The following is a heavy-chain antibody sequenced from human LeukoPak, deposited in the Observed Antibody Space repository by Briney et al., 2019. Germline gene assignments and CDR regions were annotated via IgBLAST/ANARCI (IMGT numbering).Heavy chain of an antibody. CDR2: IKGDETST. J-gene: IGHJ4*02. D-gene: IGHD5-18*01. CDR1: GFTFSSYY. Sequence: GGSLRLSCAASGFTFSSYYMFWVRQAPGKGLAWVSTIKGDETSTKYADSVRGRFTVSGDNARNTLYLQLNSLRAEDTAIYYCAMGYRSAYSWDSWGQGTLVTVSS. CDR3: AMGYRSAYSWDS. V-gene: IGHV3-74*03.